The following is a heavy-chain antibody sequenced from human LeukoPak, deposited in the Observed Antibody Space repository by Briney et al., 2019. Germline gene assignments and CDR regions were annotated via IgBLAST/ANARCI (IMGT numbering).Heavy chain of an antibody. J-gene: IGHJ4*02. V-gene: IGHV1-18*04. D-gene: IGHD2-2*01. CDR1: GYTFTSYG. Sequence: ASVKVTCKASGYTFTSYGISWVRQAPGQGLEWMGWINAYNGNTNYAQKLQGRVTMTTDTSTSTAYMELRSLRSDDAAVYYCARDSQYCSSTSCYGTGDYWGQGTLVTVSS. CDR2: INAYNGNT. CDR3: ARDSQYCSSTSCYGTGDY.